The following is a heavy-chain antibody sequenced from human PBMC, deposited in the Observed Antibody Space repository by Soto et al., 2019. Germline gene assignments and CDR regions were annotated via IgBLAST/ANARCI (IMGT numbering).Heavy chain of an antibody. J-gene: IGHJ4*02. Sequence: QVQLQESGPGLVKPSQTLSFTCTVSGGSISSGNYYWSWIRQPPGKGLEWIGFISYSGSTYYSTSLKSRVTISVDTSKSQFSLNLSFVTAADTAVYYCATMGTPATGLYFFDYWGQGSLVTVSS. CDR2: ISYSGST. CDR3: ATMGTPATGLYFFDY. D-gene: IGHD2-15*01. V-gene: IGHV4-30-4*01. CDR1: GGSISSGNYY.